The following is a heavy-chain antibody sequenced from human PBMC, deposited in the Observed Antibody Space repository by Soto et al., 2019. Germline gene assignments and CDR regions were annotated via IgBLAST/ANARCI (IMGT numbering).Heavy chain of an antibody. D-gene: IGHD3-22*01. V-gene: IGHV6-1*01. CDR2: KYYRSKWYI. CDR3: ARDSSGFLWYFDI. Sequence: QAQMQQSGPGLVKPSQTLSLICGISGDSVSSATATWSRIRQSPSRGLEWLGRKYYRSKWYIDYALSVKSRTVITPDISYHNLSLPLISVTPADSAVYCSARDSSGFLWYFDIWGHGPLFTVS. CDR1: GDSVSSATAT. J-gene: IGHJ2*01.